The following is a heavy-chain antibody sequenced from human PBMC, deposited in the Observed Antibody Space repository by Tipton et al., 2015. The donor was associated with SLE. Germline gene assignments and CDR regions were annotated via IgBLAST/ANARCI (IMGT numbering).Heavy chain of an antibody. D-gene: IGHD3-10*01. CDR1: GDSFSSGSSS. CDR3: ARHLGVIVAFEV. CDR2: IYNSGIT. J-gene: IGHJ3*01. Sequence: LRLSCTVSGDSFSSGSSSWNWVRQPAGKGLEWIGLIYNSGITNYNPSLQSRVTLSVDMSKNQFSLRLSSVTAADTAVYYCARHLGVIVAFEVWGQGTVLTVSS. V-gene: IGHV4-61*02.